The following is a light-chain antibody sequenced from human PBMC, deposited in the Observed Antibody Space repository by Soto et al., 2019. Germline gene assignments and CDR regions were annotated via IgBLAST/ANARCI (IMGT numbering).Light chain of an antibody. CDR3: SSFTNTITRYA. J-gene: IGLJ1*01. CDR1: SSDVGGYNY. V-gene: IGLV2-14*01. Sequence: QSVLTQPASVSGSPGQSITISCTGTSSDVGGYNYVSWFQHHPVKAPKLIIYEVSYRPSGVSNRFSGSKSGDTASLTISGLQAEDEADYYCSSFTNTITRYAFGTGTKVTVL. CDR2: EVS.